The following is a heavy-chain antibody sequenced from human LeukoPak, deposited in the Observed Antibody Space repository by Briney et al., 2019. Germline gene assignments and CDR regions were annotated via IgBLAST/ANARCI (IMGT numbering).Heavy chain of an antibody. Sequence: SETLSLTCTVSGGSISSYYWSWIRQPPGKGLEWIGYIYYSGSTNYNPSLKSRVTISVDTSKNQFSLKLSSVTAADTAVYYCAREKSMVRGQNNWFDPWGQGTLVTVSS. CDR2: IYYSGST. J-gene: IGHJ5*02. D-gene: IGHD3-10*01. CDR1: GGSISSYY. V-gene: IGHV4-59*01. CDR3: AREKSMVRGQNNWFDP.